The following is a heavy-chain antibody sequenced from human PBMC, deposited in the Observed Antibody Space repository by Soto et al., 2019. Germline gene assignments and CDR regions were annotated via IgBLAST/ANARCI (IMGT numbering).Heavy chain of an antibody. CDR3: ARGRNDFWSGYPTSNYYYYGMDV. V-gene: IGHV5-10-1*01. J-gene: IGHJ6*02. CDR2: IDPSDSYT. D-gene: IGHD3-3*01. CDR1: GCSFTSYW. Sequence: PGESLKISCKGSGCSFTSYWISWVRQMPGKGLEWMGRIDPSDSYTNYSPSFQGHVTISADKSISTAYLQWSSLKASDTAMYYCARGRNDFWSGYPTSNYYYYGMDVWGQGTTVTVSS.